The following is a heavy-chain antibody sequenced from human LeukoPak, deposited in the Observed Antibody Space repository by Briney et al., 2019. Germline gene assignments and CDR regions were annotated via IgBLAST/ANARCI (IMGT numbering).Heavy chain of an antibody. CDR1: GGSINSYY. D-gene: IGHD3-22*01. J-gene: IGHJ4*02. Sequence: PSETLSLTCTVSGGSINSYYWSWIRQPPGKGLEWIGYIYYSGSTNYNPSLKSRVTISVDTSKNQFSLKLSSVTAADTAVYYCAANYYDSSGYYTPSFDYWGQGTLVTVSS. CDR2: IYYSGST. CDR3: AANYYDSSGYYTPSFDY. V-gene: IGHV4-59*01.